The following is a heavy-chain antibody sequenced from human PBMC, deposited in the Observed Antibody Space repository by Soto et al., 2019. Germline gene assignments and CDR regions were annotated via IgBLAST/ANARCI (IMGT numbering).Heavy chain of an antibody. J-gene: IGHJ4*02. CDR2: ISYDGGRT. CDR1: GFTFTTCA. CDR3: AKDFRGLAAVLDY. V-gene: IGHV3-23*01. Sequence: EVQMLESGGGLVQPGGSLSLSCAASGFTFTTCAMSWVSQAPGKRPEWVSAISYDGGRTYYADSVKGRFTISRDDSKNTVYLQMNNLRAEDTAVYYCAKDFRGLAAVLDYWGQGTLVTVSS. D-gene: IGHD6-25*01.